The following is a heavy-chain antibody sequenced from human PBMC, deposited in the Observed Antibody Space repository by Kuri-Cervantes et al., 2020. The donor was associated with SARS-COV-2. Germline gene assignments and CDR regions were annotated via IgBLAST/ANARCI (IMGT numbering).Heavy chain of an antibody. CDR2: MYYTGST. J-gene: IGHJ4*02. Sequence: GSLRLSCSVSGDSIGTSLTYYWGWIRQPPGKGLEWLGYMYYTGSTNYNPSLKSRVTISVDTSKNQFSLKLSSVTAADTAVYYCARDLPGYCSGGSCGGQFGYWGQGTLVTVSS. CDR3: ARDLPGYCSGGSCGGQFGY. V-gene: IGHV4-61*01. CDR1: GDSIGTSLTYY. D-gene: IGHD2-15*01.